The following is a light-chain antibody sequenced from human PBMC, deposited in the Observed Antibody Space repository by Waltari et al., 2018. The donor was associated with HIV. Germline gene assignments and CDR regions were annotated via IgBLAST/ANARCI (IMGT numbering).Light chain of an antibody. V-gene: IGLV2-11*01. J-gene: IGLJ3*02. CDR3: CSYAGVYTRWV. Sequence: QSALTPPRSVSGSPGQSISISCTGTSSDVGGYKYVSWYQQYPGEVPKLMIYDVTKRPSGVPYRFSGSKSGNTASLTISGLQAEDEADYYCCSYAGVYTRWVFGGGTKLTVL. CDR2: DVT. CDR1: SSDVGGYKY.